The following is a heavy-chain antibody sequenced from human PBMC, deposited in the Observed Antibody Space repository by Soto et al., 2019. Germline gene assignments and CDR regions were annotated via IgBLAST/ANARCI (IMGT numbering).Heavy chain of an antibody. J-gene: IGHJ6*02. D-gene: IGHD6-13*01. CDR1: GFTFGDYA. V-gene: IGHV3-49*03. CDR3: TRDVGGSSWYDYYGMDV. CDR2: IRSKAYGGTT. Sequence: HPGGSLRLSCTASGFTFGDYAMSWFRQAPGKGLEWVGFIRSKAYGGTTEYAASVKGRFTISRDDSKSIAYLQMNSLKTEDTAVYYCTRDVGGSSWYDYYGMDVWGQGTTVTVSS.